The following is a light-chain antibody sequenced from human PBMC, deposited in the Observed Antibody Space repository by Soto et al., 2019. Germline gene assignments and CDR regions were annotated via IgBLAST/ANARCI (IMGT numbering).Light chain of an antibody. V-gene: IGLV2-11*01. J-gene: IGLJ3*02. CDR2: DAN. Sequence: QSALTQPRSVSGSPGQSVTISCTGTTGDVGAYNFVSWYQLHPGKAPKLMIYDANKRPSGVPDRFSASKSGNTASLTISGLQAEDEADYYCCSHVNDFTHWIFGGGTQLTVL. CDR1: TGDVGAYNF. CDR3: CSHVNDFTHWI.